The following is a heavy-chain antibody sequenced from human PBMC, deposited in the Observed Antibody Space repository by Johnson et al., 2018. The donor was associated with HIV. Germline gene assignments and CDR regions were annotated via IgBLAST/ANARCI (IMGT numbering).Heavy chain of an antibody. D-gene: IGHD1-26*01. J-gene: IGHJ3*02. V-gene: IGHV3-15*01. CDR1: GFTFPNAW. Sequence: MQLVESGGGVVKPGGSLRLSCAASGFTFPNAWMHWVRQAPGEGLAWVGRIKSKTDGKTLAYAASGKGRFTIARDDTTNTLYLKMNSLKTEDMAVYSCTTDVPGGPYYNAFDIWGQGTMVTVSS. CDR3: TTDVPGGPYYNAFDI. CDR2: IKSKTDGKTL.